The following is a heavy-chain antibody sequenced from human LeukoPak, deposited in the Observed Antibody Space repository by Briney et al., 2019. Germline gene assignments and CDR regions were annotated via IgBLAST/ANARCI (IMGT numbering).Heavy chain of an antibody. CDR3: VRDHHRRHYDSQARDTFDI. D-gene: IGHD3-22*01. Sequence: PEGSLRLSCAASGFTFSSYSMNWVRQAPGKGLEWVSYISSSSGNIYYADSVKGRFTISRDNAKTSLYLQMNSLRAEDTAVYYCVRDHHRRHYDSQARDTFDIWGQGTMVTVSS. J-gene: IGHJ3*02. V-gene: IGHV3-48*01. CDR1: GFTFSSYS. CDR2: ISSSSGNI.